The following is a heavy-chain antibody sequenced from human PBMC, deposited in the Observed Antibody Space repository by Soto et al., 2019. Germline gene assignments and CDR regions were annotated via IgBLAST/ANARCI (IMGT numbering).Heavy chain of an antibody. J-gene: IGHJ6*02. V-gene: IGHV3-21*01. CDR2: ISSSSSYI. CDR1: GFTFSSYS. D-gene: IGHD5-18*01. Sequence: GGSLRLSCAASGFTFSSYSMNWVRQAPGKGLEWVSSISSSSSYIYYADSVKGRFTISRDNAKNSLYLQMNSLRAEDTAVYYCARFQDTAMVLPNYYYYGMDVWGQGTTVTVSS. CDR3: ARFQDTAMVLPNYYYYGMDV.